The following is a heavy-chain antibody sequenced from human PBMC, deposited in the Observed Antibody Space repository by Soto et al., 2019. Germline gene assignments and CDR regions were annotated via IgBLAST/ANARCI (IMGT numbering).Heavy chain of an antibody. D-gene: IGHD2-2*01. V-gene: IGHV3-48*01. CDR2: ISSSSSTI. CDR3: AREYCSSTSCLNWFAP. CDR1: GFTFSSYS. Sequence: EVQLVESGGGLVQPGGSLRLSCAASGFTFSSYSMNWVRQAPGKGLEWVSYISSSSSTIYYADSVKGRFTISRDNAQNSLYLQMNSLRADDTAVYYCAREYCSSTSCLNWFAPWGQGTLVTVSS. J-gene: IGHJ5*02.